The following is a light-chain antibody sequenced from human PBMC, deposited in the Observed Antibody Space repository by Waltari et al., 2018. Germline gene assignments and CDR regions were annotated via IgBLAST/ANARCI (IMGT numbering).Light chain of an antibody. V-gene: IGLV1-44*01. CDR1: SSNIGRNT. Sequence: QSVLTQPPSASGTPGQRVTISRSGSSSNIGRNTVNWYQQLPGTAPKLLTHRNNQRPSGVPDRFSGSKSGTSASLAISGLQSEDEADYYCAAWDDSLNGPHVVFGGGTKLTVL. CDR3: AAWDDSLNGPHVV. CDR2: RNN. J-gene: IGLJ2*01.